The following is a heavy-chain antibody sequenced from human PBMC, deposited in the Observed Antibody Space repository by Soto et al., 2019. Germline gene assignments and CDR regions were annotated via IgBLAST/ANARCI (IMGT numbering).Heavy chain of an antibody. CDR3: ARLGGYSGYDPYYFDY. Sequence: SETLSLTCTVSGGSISSSSYYWGWIRQPPGKGLEWIGSIYYSGSTYYNPSLKSPVTISVDTSKNQFSLKLSSVTAADTAVYYCARLGGYSGYDPYYFDYWGQGTLVTVSS. V-gene: IGHV4-39*01. CDR1: GGSISSSSYY. D-gene: IGHD5-12*01. CDR2: IYYSGST. J-gene: IGHJ4*02.